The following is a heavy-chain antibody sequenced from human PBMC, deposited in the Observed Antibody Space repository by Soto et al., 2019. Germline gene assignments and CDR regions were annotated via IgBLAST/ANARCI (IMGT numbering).Heavy chain of an antibody. Sequence: SVKVSCKASGGTLKNSAISWVRQAPGQGLEWMGGTIPVFGPALYTQKFQGRVTITADESTNTAFLDVSSLRSEDTAVYYCGRGGSWAKVDSWGPGTLVTVSS. D-gene: IGHD6-13*01. CDR3: GRGGSWAKVDS. V-gene: IGHV1-69*13. CDR1: GGTLKNSA. J-gene: IGHJ4*02. CDR2: TIPVFGPA.